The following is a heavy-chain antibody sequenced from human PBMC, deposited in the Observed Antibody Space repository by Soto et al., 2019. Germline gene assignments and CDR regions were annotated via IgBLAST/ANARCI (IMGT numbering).Heavy chain of an antibody. D-gene: IGHD6-13*01. CDR3: ARVSATGTRWFDP. J-gene: IGHJ5*02. Sequence: QVQLQESGPGLVKPSQNLSLTCTVSGGSFSSVAYYWSWVRRHPGMGLEWIGYISYRGTPYYNPSLKSRLTISVDASKNQFSLRLSSVTAADTAVYYCARVSATGTRWFDPWGQGTLVTVSS. CDR1: GGSFSSVAYY. V-gene: IGHV4-31*03. CDR2: ISYRGTP.